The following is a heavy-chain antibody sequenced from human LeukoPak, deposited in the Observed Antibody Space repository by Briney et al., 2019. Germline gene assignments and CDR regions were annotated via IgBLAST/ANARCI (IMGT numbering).Heavy chain of an antibody. Sequence: GESLKISCKGSGYSFTSYWIGWVRQMPGKGLEWMGIIYPGDSDTRYSPSFEGQVTISADKSITTAYLQWSSLKASDTAMYYCARRKEWELSEFDYWGQGTLVTVSS. CDR2: IYPGDSDT. CDR3: ARRKEWELSEFDY. J-gene: IGHJ4*02. CDR1: GYSFTSYW. D-gene: IGHD1-26*01. V-gene: IGHV5-51*01.